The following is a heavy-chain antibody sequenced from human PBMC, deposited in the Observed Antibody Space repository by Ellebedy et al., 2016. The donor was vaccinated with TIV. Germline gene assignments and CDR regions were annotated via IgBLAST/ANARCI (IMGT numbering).Heavy chain of an antibody. CDR2: ISAYNDNT. J-gene: IGHJ4*02. D-gene: IGHD2-15*01. Sequence: AASVKVSCKASGYTFSSYGINWVRQAPGQGLEWMGWISAYNDNTDYAQKFQGRVTMTTDTSTSTVYMELRSLRSDDTAVYYCARDRYCGAGACYFFDYWGQGSLVTVSS. V-gene: IGHV1-18*01. CDR3: ARDRYCGAGACYFFDY. CDR1: GYTFSSYG.